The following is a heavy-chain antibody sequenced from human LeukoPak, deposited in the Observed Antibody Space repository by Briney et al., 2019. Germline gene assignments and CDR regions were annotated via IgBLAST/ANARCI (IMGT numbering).Heavy chain of an antibody. V-gene: IGHV1-2*02. J-gene: IGHJ4*02. Sequence: ASVKVSCKASGYTFTGYYMHWVRQAPGQGLEWMGWINPNSGGTNYAQKFQGRVTMTRDTSISTAYMELSRLRSDDTAVYYCARALDYYDSSGYCIDYWGQGTLVTVSS. CDR3: ARALDYYDSSGYCIDY. CDR1: GYTFTGYY. D-gene: IGHD3-22*01. CDR2: INPNSGGT.